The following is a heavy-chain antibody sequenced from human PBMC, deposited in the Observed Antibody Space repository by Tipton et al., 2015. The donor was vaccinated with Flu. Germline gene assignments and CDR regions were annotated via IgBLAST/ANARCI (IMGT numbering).Heavy chain of an antibody. J-gene: IGHJ3*02. CDR2: INPSGGST. Sequence: QLVQSGAEVKKPGASVKVSCKASGYTFTSYYMHWVRQAPGQGLEWMGIINPSGGSTSYAQKFQGRVTMTRDTSTSTVYMELSSLKSEDRAVFCWARGKTPPHVFDIWGQGTVATVS. CDR1: GYTFTSYY. CDR3: ARGKTPPHVFDI. V-gene: IGHV1-46*01.